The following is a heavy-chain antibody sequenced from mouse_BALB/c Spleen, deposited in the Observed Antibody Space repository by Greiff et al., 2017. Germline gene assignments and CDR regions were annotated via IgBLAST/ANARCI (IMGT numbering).Heavy chain of an antibody. V-gene: IGHV5-17*02. Sequence: EVMLVESGGGLVQPGGSRKLSCAASGFTFSSFGMHWVRQAPEKGLEWVAYISSGSSTIYYADTVKGRFTISRDNPKNTLFLQMTSLRSEDTAMYYCARSDYGSSYVSYWYFDVWGAGTTVTVSS. J-gene: IGHJ1*01. CDR1: GFTFSSFG. CDR3: ARSDYGSSYVSYWYFDV. CDR2: ISSGSSTI. D-gene: IGHD1-1*01.